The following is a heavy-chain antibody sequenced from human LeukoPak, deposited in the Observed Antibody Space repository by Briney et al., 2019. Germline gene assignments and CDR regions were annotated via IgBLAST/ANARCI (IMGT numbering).Heavy chain of an antibody. CDR3: ARHLQFVSGGSFYYYGMDV. CDR1: GYTFTSYD. V-gene: IGHV1-8*03. Sequence: GASVKVSCKASGYTFTSYDINWVRQATGQGLEWMGWMNPNSGNTGYAQKFQGRVTITRNTSISTAYMELSRLRSDDTAVYYCARHLQFVSGGSFYYYGMDVWGQGTTVTVSS. D-gene: IGHD1-26*01. CDR2: MNPNSGNT. J-gene: IGHJ6*02.